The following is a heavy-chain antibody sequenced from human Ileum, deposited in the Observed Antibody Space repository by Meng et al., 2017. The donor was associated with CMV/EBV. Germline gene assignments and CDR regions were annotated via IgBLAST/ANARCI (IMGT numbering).Heavy chain of an antibody. Sequence: GGSLRLSCAASGFTFSSYAMSWVRQAPGKGLEWVSAISGSGGSTYYADSVKGRFTISRDNSKNTLYLQMNSLRAEDTAVYYCARGTYYDFWSGYYTGGYFDYWGQGTLVTVSS. CDR1: GFTFSSYA. V-gene: IGHV3-23*01. J-gene: IGHJ4*02. CDR3: ARGTYYDFWSGYYTGGYFDY. D-gene: IGHD3-3*01. CDR2: ISGSGGST.